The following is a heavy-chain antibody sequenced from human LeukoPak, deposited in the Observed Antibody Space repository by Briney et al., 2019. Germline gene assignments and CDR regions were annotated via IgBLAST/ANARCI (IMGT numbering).Heavy chain of an antibody. D-gene: IGHD5-18*01. J-gene: IGHJ5*02. Sequence: GASVKVSCKASGYTFTNYEINWARQATGQGLEWMGWMNPRNGNTAYAQKFQGRVTMTRDTSITTAYLELSSLTSDDTAVYYCVKAAITLTLNADWFEPWGQGTLVTVSS. CDR3: VKAAITLTLNADWFEP. V-gene: IGHV1-8*01. CDR1: GYTFTNYE. CDR2: MNPRNGNT.